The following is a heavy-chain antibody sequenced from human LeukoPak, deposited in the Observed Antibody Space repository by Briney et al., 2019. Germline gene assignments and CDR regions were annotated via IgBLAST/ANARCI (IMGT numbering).Heavy chain of an antibody. V-gene: IGHV3-48*04. CDR3: ARDTVTTTHQSTYYYYMDV. CDR1: GFTFNSYS. J-gene: IGHJ6*03. Sequence: GGSLRLSCEASGFTFNSYSFNWVRQAPGKGLEWISYINSVGGTTFYADSVKGRFTISRDNAKNTLYLQMDSLRSEDTAVYYCARDTVTTTHQSTYYYYMDVWGKGTTVTVSS. CDR2: INSVGGTT. D-gene: IGHD4-11*01.